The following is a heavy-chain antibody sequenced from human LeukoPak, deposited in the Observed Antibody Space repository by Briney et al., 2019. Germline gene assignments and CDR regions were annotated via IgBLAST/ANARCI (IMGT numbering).Heavy chain of an antibody. J-gene: IGHJ4*02. CDR1: GFTFSSYG. V-gene: IGHV3-23*01. Sequence: PGGSLRLSCAASGFTFSSYGMSWVRQAPGKGLEWVSAISGSGGSTYYADSVKGRFTISRDNSKNTLYLQMNSLRAEDTAVYYCAKGTYYYDSSGYVYYFDYWGQGTLVTVSS. D-gene: IGHD3-22*01. CDR2: ISGSGGST. CDR3: AKGTYYYDSSGYVYYFDY.